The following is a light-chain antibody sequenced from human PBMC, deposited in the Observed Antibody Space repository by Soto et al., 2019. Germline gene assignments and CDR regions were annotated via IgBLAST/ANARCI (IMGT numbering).Light chain of an antibody. V-gene: IGKV3-20*01. CDR3: QQYGSSPAT. CDR2: GAS. CDR1: QSVSSSY. Sequence: EIVLPQSPGTLSLSPGERATLSCRASQSVSSSYLAWYQQKPGQAPRLLIYGASSRATGIPDRFSGSGAGTDFTLTISRREPEDLAVYYCQQYGSSPATFGQGTRLEIK. J-gene: IGKJ5*01.